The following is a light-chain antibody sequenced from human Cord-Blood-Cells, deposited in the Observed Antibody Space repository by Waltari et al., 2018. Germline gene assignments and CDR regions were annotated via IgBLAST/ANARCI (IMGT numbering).Light chain of an antibody. CDR3: CSYAGSYTYV. J-gene: IGLJ1*01. Sequence: QSALTQPRPVSGSPGQSVTISCTGTSSDGGGYNYVPWYQLHPGKAPKLMIYDVSKRPSGVPDRFSGSKSGNTASLTISGLQAEDEADYYCCSYAGSYTYVFGTGTKVTVL. V-gene: IGLV2-11*01. CDR1: SSDGGGYNY. CDR2: DVS.